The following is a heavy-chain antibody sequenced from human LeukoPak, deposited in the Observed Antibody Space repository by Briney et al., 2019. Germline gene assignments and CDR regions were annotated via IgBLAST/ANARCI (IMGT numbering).Heavy chain of an antibody. V-gene: IGHV1-8*01. CDR1: GYTFTSYD. Sequence: ASVKVSCKASGYTFTSYDINWVRQATGQGLEWMGWMNPNNGNTGYAQKFQGRVTMTRDTSISTAYMELSSLRSEDTAVYYCARGGYGSGSYYNVGYYYYGMDVWGQGTTVTVSS. J-gene: IGHJ6*02. D-gene: IGHD3-10*01. CDR2: MNPNNGNT. CDR3: ARGGYGSGSYYNVGYYYYGMDV.